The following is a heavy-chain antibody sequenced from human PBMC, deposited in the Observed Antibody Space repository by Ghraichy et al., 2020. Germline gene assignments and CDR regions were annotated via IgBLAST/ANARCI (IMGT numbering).Heavy chain of an antibody. CDR1: GGSFSGYY. CDR2: INHSGST. D-gene: IGHD6-19*01. V-gene: IGHV4-34*01. Sequence: SETPSLTCAVYGGSFSGYYWSWIRQPPGKRLEWIGEINHSGSTNYNPSLKSRVTISVDTSKNQFSLKLSSVTAADTAVYYCARGAGYSSGWYSLGFYFDYWGQGTLVTVSS. J-gene: IGHJ4*02. CDR3: ARGAGYSSGWYSLGFYFDY.